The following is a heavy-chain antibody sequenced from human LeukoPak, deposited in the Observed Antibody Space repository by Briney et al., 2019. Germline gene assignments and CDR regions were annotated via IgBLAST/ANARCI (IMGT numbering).Heavy chain of an antibody. V-gene: IGHV4-4*07. J-gene: IGHJ2*01. CDR2: IYTSGST. CDR1: GGSISSYY. Sequence: SETLSLTCTVSGGSISSYYWSWIRQPAGKGLEWIGRIYTSGSTNYNPSLKSRVTMSVDTSKNQFSLKLSSVTAADTAVYYRAREEEDSYGPRQRVRYWYFDLWGRGTLVTVSS. CDR3: AREEEDSYGPRQRVRYWYFDL. D-gene: IGHD5-18*01.